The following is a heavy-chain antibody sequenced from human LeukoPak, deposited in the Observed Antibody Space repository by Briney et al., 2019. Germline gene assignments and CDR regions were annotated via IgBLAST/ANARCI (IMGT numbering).Heavy chain of an antibody. V-gene: IGHV3-48*04. CDR2: ISGSTTPI. Sequence: PGGSLRLSCAASGFTFSTYTVNWVRQAPGKGLEWVSSISGSTTPIYYSDSVKGRFTISRDNAKNSLYLQMNSLRAEDTAVYYCARDSRGATTEGLFDYWGQGTLVTVSS. D-gene: IGHD1-26*01. CDR3: ARDSRGATTEGLFDY. CDR1: GFTFSTYT. J-gene: IGHJ4*02.